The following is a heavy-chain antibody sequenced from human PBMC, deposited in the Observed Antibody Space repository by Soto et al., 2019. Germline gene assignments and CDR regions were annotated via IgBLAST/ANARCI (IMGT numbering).Heavy chain of an antibody. CDR3: ARDSRTPSGGMDV. V-gene: IGHV4-30-4*01. CDR1: GGSINSGDYH. CDR2: IYYSAST. Sequence: QVQLQESGPGLVKPSQTLSLTCTVSGGSINSGDYHWTWIRQFPGKGLEWIGGIYYSASTYYNPALVSRITISLDTSKNQFSLKLTSVTAADTAVYYCARDSRTPSGGMDVWGQGTTVTVPS. J-gene: IGHJ6*02.